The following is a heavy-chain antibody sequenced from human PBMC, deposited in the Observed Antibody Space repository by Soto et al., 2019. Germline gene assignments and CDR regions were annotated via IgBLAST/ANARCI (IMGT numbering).Heavy chain of an antibody. D-gene: IGHD2-21*01. CDR1: GGSFTSYT. V-gene: IGHV1-69*02. J-gene: IGHJ6*03. CDR3: AKSLLFVDHAYMDV. CDR2: IIPIKGRA. Sequence: QVQLVQSGAEVKKPGSSVKVSCEASGGSFTSYTFTWVRQAPGQGLEWMGRIIPIKGRADYALKLQDRVKITADRSTKTVYMELRGLRPEDTAIYYCAKSLLFVDHAYMDVWGKGTTVTVSS.